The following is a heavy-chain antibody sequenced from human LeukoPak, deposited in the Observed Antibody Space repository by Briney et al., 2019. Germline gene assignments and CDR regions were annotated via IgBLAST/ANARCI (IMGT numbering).Heavy chain of an antibody. CDR3: AIHHVHTCMVAYDSYGMDV. CDR2: IIRIFGTA. D-gene: IGHD5-18*01. J-gene: IGHJ6*04. Sequence: WVQVSCKASSGISSSYAISRVRQAPAQRLEWMGGIIRIFGTANYAQKSQGRVTTTAHKSTRKAHFEQSSLRSEDTAGYYFAIHHVHTCMVAYDSYGMDVWGKGATVTVSS. CDR1: SGISSSYA. V-gene: IGHV1-69*06.